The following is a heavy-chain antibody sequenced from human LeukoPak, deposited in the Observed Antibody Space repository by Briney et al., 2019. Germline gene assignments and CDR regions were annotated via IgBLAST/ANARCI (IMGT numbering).Heavy chain of an antibody. CDR1: GFTFTDEY. V-gene: IGHV1-2*02. CDR2: INPYSGAI. Sequence: GASVKVSCKSSGFTFTDEYIHWVRQAPGQGLEWMGWINPYSGAINYAQKFQGRVTLTRDTSISTAYMELSRLTSGDTAVYYCAMDPKSQLLLDYWGQGTLVTVSS. D-gene: IGHD2-2*01. CDR3: AMDPKSQLLLDY. J-gene: IGHJ4*02.